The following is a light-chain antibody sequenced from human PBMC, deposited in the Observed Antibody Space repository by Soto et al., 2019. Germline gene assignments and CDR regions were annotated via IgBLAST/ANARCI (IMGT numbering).Light chain of an antibody. CDR1: SSNIGSKT. CDR2: SNN. Sequence: QSVLTQPPSASGTPGQRVTISCSGSSSNIGSKTVNWYQQLPGTAPKLLIYSNNQRPSGVPDRFSCSKSGTSASLAISGLQSDDEADYYCAAWEDSLNGVVFGGGTKLTVL. J-gene: IGLJ2*01. CDR3: AAWEDSLNGVV. V-gene: IGLV1-44*01.